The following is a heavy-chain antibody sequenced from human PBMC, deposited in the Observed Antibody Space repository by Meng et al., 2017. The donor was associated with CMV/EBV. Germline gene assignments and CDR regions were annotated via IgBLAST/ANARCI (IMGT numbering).Heavy chain of an antibody. J-gene: IGHJ4*02. V-gene: IGHV4-34*01. CDR3: ARVWDSGWDY. Sequence: QGPLQQWGAGLLKPSETLSPTCAVYGGSFSGYYWSWIRQPPGKGLEWIGEINHSGSTNYNPSLKSRVTISVDTSKNQFSLKLSSVTAADTVVYYCARVWDSGWDYWGQGTLVTVSS. CDR2: INHSGST. D-gene: IGHD3-22*01. CDR1: GGSFSGYY.